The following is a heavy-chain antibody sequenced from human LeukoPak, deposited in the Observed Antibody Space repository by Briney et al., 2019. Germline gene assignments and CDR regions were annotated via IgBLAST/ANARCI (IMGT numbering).Heavy chain of an antibody. V-gene: IGHV4-4*02. CDR3: ARVKIAAVDDAFDI. CDR2: IYHSGST. Sequence: SGTLSLTCAVSGGSISSSNWWSWVRQPPGKGLEWIGEIYHSGSTNYNPSLKSRVTISVDKSKNQFSLKLSSVTAADTAVFYCARVKIAAVDDAFDIWGQGTMVTVSS. D-gene: IGHD6-13*01. J-gene: IGHJ3*02. CDR1: GGSISSSNW.